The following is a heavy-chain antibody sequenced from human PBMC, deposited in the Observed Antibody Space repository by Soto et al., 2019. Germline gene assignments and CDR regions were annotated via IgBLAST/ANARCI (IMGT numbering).Heavy chain of an antibody. Sequence: PGGSLRLSCTSSGFGFDNYAMSWVRQAPGKGLEWVGFIRGKACGGTTEYAASVKGRFTISRDESKSIAYLQMDSLKTEDTAVYYCTRLRWNYSGHSDAFDIWGQGTTVTVS. CDR1: GFGFDNYA. J-gene: IGHJ3*02. CDR3: TRLRWNYSGHSDAFDI. CDR2: IRGKACGGTT. V-gene: IGHV3-49*04. D-gene: IGHD1-7*01.